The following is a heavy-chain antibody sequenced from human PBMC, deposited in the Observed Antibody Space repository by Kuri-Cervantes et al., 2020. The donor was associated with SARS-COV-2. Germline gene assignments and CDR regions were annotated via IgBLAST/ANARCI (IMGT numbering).Heavy chain of an antibody. D-gene: IGHD3-3*01. CDR1: GFTFSSYS. CDR2: ISSSSSYI. CDR3: ARGPYYDFWSGYHTPNWFDP. Sequence: GESLKISCAASGFTFSSYSMNWVRQAPGKGLEWVSSISSSSSYIYYADSVKGRFTISRDNAKNSLYLQMNSLRAEDTAVYYCARGPYYDFWSGYHTPNWFDPWGQGTLVTVSS. J-gene: IGHJ5*02. V-gene: IGHV3-21*01.